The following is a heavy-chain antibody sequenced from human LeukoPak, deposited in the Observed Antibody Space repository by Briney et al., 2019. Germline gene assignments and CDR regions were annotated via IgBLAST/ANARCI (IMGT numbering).Heavy chain of an antibody. Sequence: ASVKVSCKASGYTFTGYYMHWVRQAPGQGVEWMGWINPNSGGTNYAQKFQGRVTITRDTSISTAYMELSRLRSDDTAVYYCARVWVVERPRDAFDIWGQGTMVTVSS. D-gene: IGHD1-1*01. V-gene: IGHV1-2*02. CDR3: ARVWVVERPRDAFDI. J-gene: IGHJ3*02. CDR1: GYTFTGYY. CDR2: INPNSGGT.